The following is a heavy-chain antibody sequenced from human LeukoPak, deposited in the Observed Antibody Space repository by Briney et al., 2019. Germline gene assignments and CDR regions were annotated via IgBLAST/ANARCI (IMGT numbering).Heavy chain of an antibody. J-gene: IGHJ4*02. CDR2: IKQDGSES. V-gene: IGHV3-7*01. CDR1: GFTFSNYW. CDR3: ARDILSMSH. Sequence: PGGSLRLSCAASGFTFSNYWMSWVRQAPGKGLEWVANIKQDGSESNYVGSVKGRFTISRDNAKNTLYLQMHSLRAEDTAVYYCARDILSMSHWGQGTLVTVPS. D-gene: IGHD3-9*01.